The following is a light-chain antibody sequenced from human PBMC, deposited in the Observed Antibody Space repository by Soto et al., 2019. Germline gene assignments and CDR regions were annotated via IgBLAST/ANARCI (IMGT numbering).Light chain of an antibody. V-gene: IGKV3-11*01. CDR2: DAS. Sequence: EIVLTQSPATLSLSPGERATLSCRASQSVSSYLAWYQQKPGQAPRLLIYDASNRATGIPARFSGSGSGTDYTITISSREPEDFAVYYCQQRSNWRITLGQGTRLEIK. CDR1: QSVSSY. J-gene: IGKJ5*01. CDR3: QQRSNWRIT.